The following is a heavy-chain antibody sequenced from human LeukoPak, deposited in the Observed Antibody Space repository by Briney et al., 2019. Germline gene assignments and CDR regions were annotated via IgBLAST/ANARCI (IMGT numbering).Heavy chain of an antibody. CDR2: IIPIFGTA. CDR3: ARDGGNDYIDY. Sequence: ASVKVSCKASGGTFTSYAISWVRQAPGQGLEWMGGIIPIFGTANYAQKFQGRVTITPDESTSTAYMELSSLRSEYTAVYYCARDGGNDYIDYWGQGTLVTVSS. D-gene: IGHD3-16*01. V-gene: IGHV1-69*13. J-gene: IGHJ4*02. CDR1: GGTFTSYA.